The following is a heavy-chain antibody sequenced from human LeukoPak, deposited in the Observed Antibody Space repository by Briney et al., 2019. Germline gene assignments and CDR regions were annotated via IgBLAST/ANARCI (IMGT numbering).Heavy chain of an antibody. CDR3: ARDAFSSTSCKPWY. V-gene: IGHV1-2*04. CDR2: INPNSGGT. D-gene: IGHD2-2*01. Sequence: GASVKVSCKASGYTFTGYYMHWVRQAPGQGLEWMGWINPNSGGTNYAQKFQGWVTMTRDTSIGTAYMELSRLKSDDTAVYYCARDAFSSTSCKPWYWGQGTLVTVSS. CDR1: GYTFTGYY. J-gene: IGHJ4*02.